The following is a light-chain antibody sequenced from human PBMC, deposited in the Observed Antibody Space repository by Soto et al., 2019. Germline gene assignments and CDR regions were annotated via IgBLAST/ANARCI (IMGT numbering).Light chain of an antibody. J-gene: IGLJ2*01. CDR3: SSYTRSSTVI. CDR1: SSDVGGYNY. Sequence: QSALTQPASVSGSPGQSITISCTGTSSDVGGYNYVSWYQQHPGKAPKLLIYGVNNRPSGVSNRFSGSKSGNTASLTISGLQAEDEADYYSSSYTRSSTVIFGGGTKLTVL. CDR2: GVN. V-gene: IGLV2-14*01.